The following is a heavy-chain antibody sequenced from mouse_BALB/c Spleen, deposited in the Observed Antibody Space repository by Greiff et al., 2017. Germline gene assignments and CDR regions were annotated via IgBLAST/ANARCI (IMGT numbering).Heavy chain of an antibody. J-gene: IGHJ3*01. Sequence: EVKLQESGGGLVQPGGSLRLSCATSGFTFTGYYMSWVRQPPGKALEWLGCIRNKANGYTTEYSASVKVRFTISRDNSQSILYLQMNTLRAEDSATYYCARGPNEYAWFAYWGQGTLVTVSA. CDR3: ARGPNEYAWFAY. CDR2: IRNKANGYTT. CDR1: GFTFTGYY. D-gene: IGHD5-1*01. V-gene: IGHV7-3*02.